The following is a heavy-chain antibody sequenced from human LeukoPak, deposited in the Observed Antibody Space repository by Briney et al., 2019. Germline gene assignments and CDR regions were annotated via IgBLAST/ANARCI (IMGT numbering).Heavy chain of an antibody. CDR3: ARGSRYSSSWYNWFDP. Sequence: ASVKVSCKASGYIFTSYGISWVRQAPGQGLEWMGWMNPNSGNTGYAQKFQGRVTMTRNTSISTAYMELSSLRSEDTAVYYCARGSRYSSSWYNWFDPWGQGTLVTVSS. CDR1: GYIFTSYG. CDR2: MNPNSGNT. D-gene: IGHD6-13*01. J-gene: IGHJ5*02. V-gene: IGHV1-8*02.